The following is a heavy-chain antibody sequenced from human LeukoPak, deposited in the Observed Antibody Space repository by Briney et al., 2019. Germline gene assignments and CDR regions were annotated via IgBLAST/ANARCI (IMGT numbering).Heavy chain of an antibody. V-gene: IGHV1-69*13. CDR3: ASDYDSSGYFDY. D-gene: IGHD3-22*01. Sequence: SVKVSCKASRGTFSSYAISWVRQAPGQGLEWMGGIIPIFGTANYAQKFQGRVTITADESTSTAYMELSSLRSEDTAVYYCASDYDSSGYFDYWGQGTLVTVSS. J-gene: IGHJ4*02. CDR2: IIPIFGTA. CDR1: RGTFSSYA.